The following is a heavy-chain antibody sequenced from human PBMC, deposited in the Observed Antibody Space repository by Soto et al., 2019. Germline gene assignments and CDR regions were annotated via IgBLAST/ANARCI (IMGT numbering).Heavy chain of an antibody. V-gene: IGHV1-8*01. CDR1: GYTFTSYD. CDR3: ATRYYYDCSGYYVFDY. D-gene: IGHD3-22*01. Sequence: QVKLVQSGAEVKKPGASVKVSCKASGYTFTSYDINWVRQATGQGLEWMGWMNPNSGNTGYAQKFQGRVTMTRNTSISTAYMGLSSLRSEDTAVYYCATRYYYDCSGYYVFDYWGQGTLVTVSS. CDR2: MNPNSGNT. J-gene: IGHJ4*02.